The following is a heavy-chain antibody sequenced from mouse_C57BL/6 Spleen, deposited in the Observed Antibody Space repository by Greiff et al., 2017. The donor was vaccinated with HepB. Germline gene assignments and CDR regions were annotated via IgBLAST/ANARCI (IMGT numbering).Heavy chain of an antibody. CDR2: IDPSDSYT. CDR1: GYTFTSYW. V-gene: IGHV1-50*01. CDR3: ARPGHGSSYLYYYAMDY. J-gene: IGHJ4*01. Sequence: VQLQQSGAELVKPGASVKLSCKASGYTFTSYWMQWVKQRPGQGLEWIGEIDPSDSYTNYNQKFKGKATLTVDTSSSTAYMQLSSLTSEDSAVYYCARPGHGSSYLYYYAMDYWGQGTSVTVSS. D-gene: IGHD1-1*01.